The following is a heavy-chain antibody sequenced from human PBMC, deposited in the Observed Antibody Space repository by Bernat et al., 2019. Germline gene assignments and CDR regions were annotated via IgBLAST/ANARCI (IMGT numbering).Heavy chain of an antibody. CDR3: ARVGVAARYYYYYGMDV. CDR1: GYTFTSYG. J-gene: IGHJ6*02. V-gene: IGHV1-18*04. Sequence: QVQLVQSGAEVKKPGASVKVSCKASGYTFTSYGISWVRQAPGQGLEWMGWISAYNGNTNYAQKLQGRVTMTTATSTRTAYMELRSLRSDDTAVYYCARVGVAARYYYYYGMDVWGQGTTVTVSS. CDR2: ISAYNGNT. D-gene: IGHD6-6*01.